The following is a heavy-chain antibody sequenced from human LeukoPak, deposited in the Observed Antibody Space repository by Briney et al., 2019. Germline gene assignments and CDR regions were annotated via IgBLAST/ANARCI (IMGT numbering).Heavy chain of an antibody. CDR2: ISGSGGST. CDR1: GFSFRNYS. CDR3: AKDRGGNSGSAEYFQH. J-gene: IGHJ1*01. V-gene: IGHV3-23*01. Sequence: GGSLRLSCAASGFSFRNYSMNWVRQAPGKGLEWVSAISGSGGSTYYADSVKGRFTISRDNSKNTLYLQMNSLRAEDTAVYYCAKDRGGNSGSAEYFQHWGQGTLVTVSS. D-gene: IGHD4-23*01.